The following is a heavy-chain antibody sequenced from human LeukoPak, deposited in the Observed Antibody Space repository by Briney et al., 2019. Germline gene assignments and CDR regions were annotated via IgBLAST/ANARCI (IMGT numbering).Heavy chain of an antibody. Sequence: SETLSLTCTVSDGSISSYYWSWIRQPPGKGLEWIGYIYYSGSTNHNPSLKSRVTISVDTSKNQFSLKLSSVTAADTAVYYCARHARLRGSSNFDYWGQGTLVTVSS. J-gene: IGHJ4*02. CDR1: DGSISSYY. CDR2: IYYSGST. D-gene: IGHD1-26*01. CDR3: ARHARLRGSSNFDY. V-gene: IGHV4-59*08.